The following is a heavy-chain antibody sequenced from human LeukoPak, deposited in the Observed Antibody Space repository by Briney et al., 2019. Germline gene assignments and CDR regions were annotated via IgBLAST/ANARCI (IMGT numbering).Heavy chain of an antibody. V-gene: IGHV4-59*08. CDR3: ARHPGGYYDILTGYYLMDV. J-gene: IGHJ6*02. D-gene: IGHD3-9*01. Sequence: SETLSLTCTVSGGSISSYYWSWIRQPPGKGLEWIGYIYYGGSTNYNPSLKSRVTISVDTSKNQFSLKLSSVTAADTAVYYCARHPGGYYDILTGYYLMDVWGQGTTVTVSS. CDR1: GGSISSYY. CDR2: IYYGGST.